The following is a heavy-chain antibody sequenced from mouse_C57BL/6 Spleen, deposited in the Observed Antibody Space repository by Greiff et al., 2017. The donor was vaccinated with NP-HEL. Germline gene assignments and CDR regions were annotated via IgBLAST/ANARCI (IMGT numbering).Heavy chain of an antibody. D-gene: IGHD1-1*01. CDR2: ILPGSGST. CDR3: ARGGDALRLDYYAMDY. Sequence: QVQLQQSGAELMKPGASVKLSCKATGYTFTGYWIEWVKQRPGHGLEWIGEILPGSGSTNYNEKFKGKATFTADTSSNTAYMQLSSLTTEDSAIYYCARGGDALRLDYYAMDYWGQGTSVTVSS. J-gene: IGHJ4*01. CDR1: GYTFTGYW. V-gene: IGHV1-9*01.